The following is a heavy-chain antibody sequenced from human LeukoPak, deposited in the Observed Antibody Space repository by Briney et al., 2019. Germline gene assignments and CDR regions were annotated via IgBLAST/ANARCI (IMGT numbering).Heavy chain of an antibody. D-gene: IGHD3-16*01. CDR3: ARGGRHDAFDI. Sequence: GSLRLFCAASGFTFSSYSMNWVRQAPGKGLEWVSSISSSSSYIYYADSVKGRFTISRDNAKNSLYLQMNSLRAEDTAVYYCARGGRHDAFDIWGQGTMATVSS. CDR2: ISSSSSYI. J-gene: IGHJ3*02. CDR1: GFTFSSYS. V-gene: IGHV3-21*01.